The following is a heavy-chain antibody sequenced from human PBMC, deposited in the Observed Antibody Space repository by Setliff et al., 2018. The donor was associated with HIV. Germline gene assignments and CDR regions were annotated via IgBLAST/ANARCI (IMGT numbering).Heavy chain of an antibody. J-gene: IGHJ5*02. D-gene: IGHD2-2*02. Sequence: SGPTGEPTQTLTLTCTFSGFSLSTYGLSVAWIRQPPGKAPEWLALVYWDDDKRYSPSLRSRLTITKDTSKNQLVLTMTNMEPDDTATYYCAHRGYSDSFDPWGQGTLVTVSS. V-gene: IGHV2-5*02. CDR2: VYWDDDK. CDR1: GFSLSTYGLS. CDR3: AHRGYSDSFDP.